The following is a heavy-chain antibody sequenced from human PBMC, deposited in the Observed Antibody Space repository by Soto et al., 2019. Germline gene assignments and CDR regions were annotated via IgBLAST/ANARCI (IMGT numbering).Heavy chain of an antibody. Sequence: GGSLRLSCAASGFTFSSYGMHWIRQAAGQGMEWVGRIKSKTDGGTTDYAAPVKGRFTISRDDSKNTLYLQMNSLKTEDTAVYYCTTGTLVVPPREKRLYFDYWGQGTLVTVSS. CDR3: TTGTLVVPPREKRLYFDY. V-gene: IGHV3-15*01. CDR1: GFTFSSYG. D-gene: IGHD2-15*01. J-gene: IGHJ4*02. CDR2: IKSKTDGGTT.